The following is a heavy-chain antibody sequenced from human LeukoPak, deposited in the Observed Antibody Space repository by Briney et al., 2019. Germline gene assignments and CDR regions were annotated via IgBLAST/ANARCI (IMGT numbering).Heavy chain of an antibody. J-gene: IGHJ6*03. V-gene: IGHV1-24*01. CDR2: FDPEDGET. Sequence: VASVKVSCKVSGYTLTELSMHWVRQAPGKGLEWMGGFDPEDGETIYAQKFQGRVTMTEDTSTSTAYMELRSLRSDDTAVYYCARGLTMVRGVIPYYMDVWGKGTTVTVSS. CDR1: GYTLTELS. D-gene: IGHD3-10*01. CDR3: ARGLTMVRGVIPYYMDV.